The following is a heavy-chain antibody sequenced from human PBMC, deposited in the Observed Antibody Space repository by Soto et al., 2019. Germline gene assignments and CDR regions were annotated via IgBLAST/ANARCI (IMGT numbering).Heavy chain of an antibody. J-gene: IGHJ5*02. CDR3: ARQIVVVPAAMGGSNWFDP. D-gene: IGHD2-2*01. V-gene: IGHV4-59*08. Sequence: SETLSLTCSVSGGSISSGYWTWIRHPPGKGLEWIGYIYLGGSTNYNPSLKSRVTISVDTAKNQFSLKLSSVTAADTAVYYCARQIVVVPAAMGGSNWFDPWGQGTLVTVSS. CDR2: IYLGGST. CDR1: GGSISSGY.